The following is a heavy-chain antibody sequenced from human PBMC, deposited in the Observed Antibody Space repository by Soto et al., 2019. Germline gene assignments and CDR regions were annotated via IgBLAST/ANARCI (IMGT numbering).Heavy chain of an antibody. Sequence: GGSLRLSCAASGFTFSSYGMHWVRQAPGKGLEWVAVIWYDGSNKYYADSVKGRFTISRDNSKNTLYLQMNSLRAEDTAVYYCARDQEMATIRGYFDYWGQGTLVTVSS. J-gene: IGHJ4*02. CDR1: GFTFSSYG. V-gene: IGHV3-33*01. CDR2: IWYDGSNK. D-gene: IGHD5-12*01. CDR3: ARDQEMATIRGYFDY.